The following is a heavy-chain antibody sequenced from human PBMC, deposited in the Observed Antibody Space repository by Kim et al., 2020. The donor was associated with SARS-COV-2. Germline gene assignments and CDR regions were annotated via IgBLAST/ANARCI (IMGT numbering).Heavy chain of an antibody. V-gene: IGHV4-4*02. CDR3: ARAKEDYGDYVIDY. J-gene: IGHJ4*02. D-gene: IGHD4-17*01. Sequence: NPSLKSRVTISVDKSKNQFSLKRSSVTAADTAVYYCARAKEDYGDYVIDYWGQGTLVTVSS.